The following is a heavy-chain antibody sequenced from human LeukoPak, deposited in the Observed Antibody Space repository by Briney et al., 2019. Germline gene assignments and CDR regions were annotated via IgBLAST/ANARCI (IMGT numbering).Heavy chain of an antibody. CDR1: GYTFTSYY. D-gene: IGHD7-27*01. J-gene: IGHJ4*02. CDR3: ARESLGTAYDY. V-gene: IGHV1-46*01. CDR2: INPSGGST. Sequence: GASVKVSCKASGYTFTSYYMHWVRQAPGQGLEWLGIINPSGGSTSYAQKFQGRVTMTRDTSTSTVYMELSSLRSEDTAVYYCARESLGTAYDYWGQGTLVTVSS.